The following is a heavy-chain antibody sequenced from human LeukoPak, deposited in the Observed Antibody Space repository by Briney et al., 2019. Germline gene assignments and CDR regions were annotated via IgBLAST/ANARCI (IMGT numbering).Heavy chain of an antibody. CDR1: GYTFTGYY. CDR3: ARDGAISVAGGFSDY. D-gene: IGHD6-19*01. Sequence: ASVKVSCKASGYTFTGYYMHWVRQAPGQGLEWMGRINPNSGGTNYAQKLQGRVTMTTDTSTSTAYMELRSLRSDDTAVYYCARDGAISVAGGFSDYWGQGTLVTVSS. V-gene: IGHV1-2*06. J-gene: IGHJ4*02. CDR2: INPNSGGT.